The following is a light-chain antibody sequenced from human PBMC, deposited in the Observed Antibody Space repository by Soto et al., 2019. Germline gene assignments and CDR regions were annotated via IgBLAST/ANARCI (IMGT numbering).Light chain of an antibody. J-gene: IGKJ1*01. V-gene: IGKV3-15*01. CDR3: QQYSDWPPWT. Sequence: ERVMTQSPATLSVSPGERATLSCRASQSVSSNLAWYQQKPGQAPRLLIHGASTRATGIPARFSGSGSGTEFTLTITSLQSEDFAVYFCQQYSDWPPWTFGQGTKVDIK. CDR1: QSVSSN. CDR2: GAS.